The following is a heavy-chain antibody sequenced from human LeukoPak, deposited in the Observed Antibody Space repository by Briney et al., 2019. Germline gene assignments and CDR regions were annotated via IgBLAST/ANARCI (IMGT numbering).Heavy chain of an antibody. CDR1: GLTFSTYG. CDR3: ARTPMVRGVSIFDY. D-gene: IGHD3-10*01. V-gene: IGHV3-33*01. Sequence: GGSLRLSCAASGLTFSTYGMHWVRQAPGKGLEWVALIWYDGSNKYYADSVKGRFTISRDNSKNTLYLQMNSLRAEDTAVYYCARTPMVRGVSIFDYWGQGTLVTVSS. CDR2: IWYDGSNK. J-gene: IGHJ4*02.